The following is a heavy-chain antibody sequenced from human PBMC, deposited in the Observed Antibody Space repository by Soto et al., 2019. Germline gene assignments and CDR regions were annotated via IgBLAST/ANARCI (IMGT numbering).Heavy chain of an antibody. CDR3: ARGPGLRPYYFDY. J-gene: IGHJ4*02. V-gene: IGHV4-34*01. CDR2: INHSGST. D-gene: IGHD5-12*01. CDR1: GGSFSGYY. Sequence: SETLSLTCAVYGGSFSGYYWSWIRQPPGKGLEWIGEINHSGSTDYNPSLKSRVTISVDTSKNQFSLKLSSVTAADTAVYYCARGPGLRPYYFDYWGQGTLVTVSS.